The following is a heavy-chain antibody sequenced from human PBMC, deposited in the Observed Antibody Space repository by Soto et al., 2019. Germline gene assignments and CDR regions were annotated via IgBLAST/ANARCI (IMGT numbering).Heavy chain of an antibody. V-gene: IGHV4-59*01. Sequence: QVQLQESGPGLVKPSETLSLTCTVSGGSISSYYWSWIRQPPGKGLEWIGYIYYSGSTNYNPSLTSRVTMSVDTAKNPFSLKLSSVTAADTAVYYCASFWGDYGAYRLSWGQGPLVTVSS. CDR1: GGSISSYY. D-gene: IGHD4-17*01. CDR3: ASFWGDYGAYRLS. CDR2: IYYSGST. J-gene: IGHJ5*02.